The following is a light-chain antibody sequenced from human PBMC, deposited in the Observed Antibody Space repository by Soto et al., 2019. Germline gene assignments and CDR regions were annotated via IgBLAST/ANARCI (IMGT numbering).Light chain of an antibody. V-gene: IGKV3-11*01. CDR1: QSVSSD. Sequence: EIVMTQSPATLSVSPGERATLSCRASQSVSSDLAWYQQKPGQAPRLLIYGASTRATGIPARFSGSGSETDFTLTISDVEPEDFAVYYCQQRSNWPLTFGQGTRLEIK. J-gene: IGKJ5*01. CDR3: QQRSNWPLT. CDR2: GAS.